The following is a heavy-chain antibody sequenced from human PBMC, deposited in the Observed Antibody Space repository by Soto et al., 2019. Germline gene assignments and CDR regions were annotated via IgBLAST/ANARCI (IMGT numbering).Heavy chain of an antibody. CDR3: ARGHGPPTGRYSDC. D-gene: IGHD1-26*01. Sequence: SETLSLTCTVSGGSISNYYWTWIRQPPGKGLEWIGCVSSIGISSYNPSLKSRGTISLDTSKNQFSLKLNSVTAADTAVYYWARGHGPPTGRYSDCWGQGTVVTVSS. J-gene: IGHJ4*02. CDR2: VSSIGIS. V-gene: IGHV4-59*01. CDR1: GGSISNYY.